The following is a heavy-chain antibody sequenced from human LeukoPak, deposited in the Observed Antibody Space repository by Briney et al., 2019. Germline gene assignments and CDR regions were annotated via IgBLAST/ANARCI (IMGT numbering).Heavy chain of an antibody. CDR3: ARDSGTTGEVKFDP. CDR2: ISGSGTI. Sequence: SETLSLTCTVSGGSVNSYWSWIRQPAGKGLEWIGRISGSGTITYNPALQSRLSISIDTSKNQFSLKLMSVTAADTAVYYCARDSGTTGEVKFDPWGQGTLVTVSS. CDR1: GGSVNSY. V-gene: IGHV4-4*07. J-gene: IGHJ5*02. D-gene: IGHD3-10*01.